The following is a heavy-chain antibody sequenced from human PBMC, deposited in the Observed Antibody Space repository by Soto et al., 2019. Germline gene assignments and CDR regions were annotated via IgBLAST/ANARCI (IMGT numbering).Heavy chain of an antibody. CDR1: GYTFTSYD. CDR3: ARAMAYYYGPDV. J-gene: IGHJ6*02. CDR2: MNPNTGNT. V-gene: IGHV1-8*01. Sequence: ASVKVSCKASGYTFTSYDINCVRQATGQVLEWMGWMNPNTGNTDYAQKFQGRVTMTRSTSISTAYLELSSLRSEDTAVYYSARAMAYYYGPDVWGQGTTVTVSS.